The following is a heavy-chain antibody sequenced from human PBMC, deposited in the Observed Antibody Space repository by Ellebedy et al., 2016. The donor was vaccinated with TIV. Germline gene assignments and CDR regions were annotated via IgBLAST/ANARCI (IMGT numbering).Heavy chain of an antibody. CDR3: ARDVPGSGWALDY. V-gene: IGHV3-23*01. D-gene: IGHD3-10*01. CDR1: GFIFSNYA. J-gene: IGHJ4*02. Sequence: GEFLKISCATSGFIFSNYAMAWVRQGPGKGLEWVSAISGDDSHYVDSVKGRFTLSRDKSKNTLVLQMNTPKVEDTAVYFCARDVPGSGWALDYWGQGTLVTVSS. CDR2: ISGDDS.